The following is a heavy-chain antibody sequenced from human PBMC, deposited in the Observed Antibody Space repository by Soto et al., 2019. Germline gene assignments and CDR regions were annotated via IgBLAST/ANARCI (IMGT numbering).Heavy chain of an antibody. V-gene: IGHV3-21*01. CDR1: GFSFSTYS. D-gene: IGHD1-1*01. J-gene: IGHJ6*02. CDR2: IRRSGDYT. Sequence: EVQLVESGGGLVMPGGSLRLSCIASGFSFSTYSMNWVRQAPGKGLEWVSSIRRSGDYTYYADSLKARFTISRNNAKNSLTLQMISLRAEDRAVYYCARSTSLGGMDVWGQGTTVTVSS. CDR3: ARSTSLGGMDV.